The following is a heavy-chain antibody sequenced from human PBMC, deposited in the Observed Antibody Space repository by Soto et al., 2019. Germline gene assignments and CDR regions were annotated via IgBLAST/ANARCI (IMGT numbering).Heavy chain of an antibody. Sequence: GALRVSCSASGFTFSNAWMVWVRQAAGKGLEWIGLIKSKTDGETTAYAAPVKGRFTISRDDSKNTVSLQMDSLKAEDTGVYYCTTEEIVSAGIYFDYWGQGTLVTVYS. J-gene: IGHJ4*02. CDR1: GFTFSNAW. V-gene: IGHV3-15*01. D-gene: IGHD2-2*01. CDR2: IKSKTDGETT. CDR3: TTEEIVSAGIYFDY.